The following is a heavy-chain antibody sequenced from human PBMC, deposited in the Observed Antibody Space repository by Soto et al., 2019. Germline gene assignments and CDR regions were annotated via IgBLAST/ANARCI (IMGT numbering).Heavy chain of an antibody. D-gene: IGHD3-3*01. Sequence: ASVKVSCKASGYTFTSYYMHWVRQAPGQGLEWMGIINPSGGSTSYAQKFQGRVTMTGDTSTSTVYMELSSLRSEDTAVYYCARGRPTISPDPPYYGMDVWGQGTTVTVSS. J-gene: IGHJ6*02. CDR1: GYTFTSYY. CDR2: INPSGGST. V-gene: IGHV1-46*01. CDR3: ARGRPTISPDPPYYGMDV.